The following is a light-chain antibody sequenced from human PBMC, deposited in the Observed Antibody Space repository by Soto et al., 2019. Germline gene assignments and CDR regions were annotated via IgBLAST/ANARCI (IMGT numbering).Light chain of an antibody. Sequence: EIVMTQSPGTLSLSPGERATISCRASQVIGSRYLAWYHQKPGQAPRLLIYDASNRATGIPARFSGSGSGTDFTLTISSLEPEDFAVYYCQQRSNWSITFGQGTRLEIK. CDR2: DAS. CDR1: QVIGSRY. J-gene: IGKJ5*01. CDR3: QQRSNWSIT. V-gene: IGKV3-11*01.